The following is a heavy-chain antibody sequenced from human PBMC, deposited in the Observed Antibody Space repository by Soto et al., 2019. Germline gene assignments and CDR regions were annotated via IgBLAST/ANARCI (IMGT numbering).Heavy chain of an antibody. CDR2: ISGSGGST. CDR1: GFTFSSYA. Sequence: EVQLLESGGGLVQPGGSLRLSCAASGFTFSSYAMSWVRQAPGKGLEWVSAISGSGGSTYYADSVKGRFTISRDNSKNTLYLQMNSLRAEDTALYIAAKCNYDSYYYYDMDVWGKGTTVTVYS. D-gene: IGHD3-16*01. CDR3: AKCNYDSYYYYDMDV. V-gene: IGHV3-23*01. J-gene: IGHJ6*03.